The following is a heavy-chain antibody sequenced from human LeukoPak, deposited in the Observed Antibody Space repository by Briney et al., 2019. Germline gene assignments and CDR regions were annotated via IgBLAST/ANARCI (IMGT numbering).Heavy chain of an antibody. D-gene: IGHD2-15*01. Sequence: SETLSLTCAVSGGSISSSSYYWGWIRQPPGKGLEWIGSIYYSGSTYYNPSLKSRVTISVDTSKNQFSLKLSSVTAADTAVYYCARGGRGYCSGGSCYLYNWFDPWGQGTLVTVSS. V-gene: IGHV4-39*01. CDR3: ARGGRGYCSGGSCYLYNWFDP. J-gene: IGHJ5*02. CDR2: IYYSGST. CDR1: GGSISSSSYY.